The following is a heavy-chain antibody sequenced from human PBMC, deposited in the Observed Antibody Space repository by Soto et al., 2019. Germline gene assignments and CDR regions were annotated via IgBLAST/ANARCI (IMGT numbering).Heavy chain of an antibody. CDR2: ISYDGSNK. V-gene: IGHV3-30*03. CDR1: GFPFSSYG. J-gene: IGHJ4*02. Sequence: VQLVESGGGVVQPGRSLRLSCAASGFPFSSYGMHWVRQAPGKGLDWVALISYDGSNKYYADSVNGRFTISRDNSKHTLYLEMSSLRVEDTAVYCCAGGQYYFDYCGQGTLVSVSS. D-gene: IGHD2-15*01. CDR3: AGGQYYFDY.